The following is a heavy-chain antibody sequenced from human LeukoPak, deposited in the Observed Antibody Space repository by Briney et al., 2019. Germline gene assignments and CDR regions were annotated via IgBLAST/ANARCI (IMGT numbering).Heavy chain of an antibody. J-gene: IGHJ6*02. Sequence: SETLSLTCTVSGGSISSYYWSWIRQPPGKGLEWIGYIYYSGSTNYNPSLKSRVTISVDTSKNQFSLKLSSVTAADTAVYYCARGSTDTANYYYGMDVWGQGTTVTVSS. V-gene: IGHV4-59*01. CDR1: GGSISSYY. CDR3: ARGSTDTANYYYGMDV. D-gene: IGHD5-18*01. CDR2: IYYSGST.